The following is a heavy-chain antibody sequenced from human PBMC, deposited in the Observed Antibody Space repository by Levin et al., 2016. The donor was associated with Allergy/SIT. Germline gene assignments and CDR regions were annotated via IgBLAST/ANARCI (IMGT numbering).Heavy chain of an antibody. V-gene: IGHV1-69*01. CDR2: IIPIFGTA. Sequence: WVRQAPGQGLEWMGGIIPIFGTANYAQKFQGRVTITADESTSTAYMELSSLRSEDTAVYYCARDVGATHWFDPWGQGTLVTVSS. J-gene: IGHJ5*02. CDR3: ARDVGATHWFDP. D-gene: IGHD1-26*01.